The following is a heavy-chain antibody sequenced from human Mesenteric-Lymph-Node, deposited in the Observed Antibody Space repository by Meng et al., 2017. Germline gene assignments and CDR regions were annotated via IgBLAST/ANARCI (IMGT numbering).Heavy chain of an antibody. D-gene: IGHD6-19*01. J-gene: IGHJ2*01. V-gene: IGHV3-21*01. Sequence: GESLKISCAASGFTFSSYSMNWVRQAPGKGLEWVSSISSSSSYIYYADSVKGRFTISRDNVKNSLYLQMNSLRAEDAAVYYCARERIAVAGSNWYFDLWGRGTLVTVSS. CDR1: GFTFSSYS. CDR2: ISSSSSYI. CDR3: ARERIAVAGSNWYFDL.